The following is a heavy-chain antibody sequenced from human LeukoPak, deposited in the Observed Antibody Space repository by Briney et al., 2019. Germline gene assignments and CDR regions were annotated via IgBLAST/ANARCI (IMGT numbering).Heavy chain of an antibody. CDR1: GYTFTGYY. Sequence: ASVKVSCKASGYTFTGYYMHWVRQAPGQGLEWMGWINPNSGGTNYAQKFQGRVTMTRDTSISTAYMELSRLRSDDTAVYYCARDRDVVGPVVYYGMDVWGQGTTVTVSS. J-gene: IGHJ6*02. D-gene: IGHD1-26*01. CDR2: INPNSGGT. V-gene: IGHV1-2*02. CDR3: ARDRDVVGPVVYYGMDV.